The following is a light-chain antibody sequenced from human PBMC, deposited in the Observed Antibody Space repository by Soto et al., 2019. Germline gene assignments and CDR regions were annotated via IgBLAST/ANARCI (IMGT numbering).Light chain of an antibody. Sequence: SYELTQPPSVSVAPGQTARITCGGNNIESKSVNWYQQKPGQAPVLVVYDDSDRPSGIPERFSGSNSGNTATLIITTAEAGDEADYYCQVWDSDNNPFYVFGAGTKVTAL. J-gene: IGLJ1*01. CDR1: NIESKS. V-gene: IGLV3-21*02. CDR3: QVWDSDNNPFYV. CDR2: DDS.